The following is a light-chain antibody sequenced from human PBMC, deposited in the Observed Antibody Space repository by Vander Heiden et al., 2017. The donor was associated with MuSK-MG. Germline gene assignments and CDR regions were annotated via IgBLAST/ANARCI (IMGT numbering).Light chain of an antibody. J-gene: IGKJ1*01. CDR2: GAS. V-gene: IGKV3-20*01. Sequence: EIVLTQSPGTLSLSPGERATLSCRASQSVSSTYLAWYQQKPGQAPRLLMYGASRRATGIPDRFSGSGSGTDFTLTISRLEPEDFAVYYCQHYGDSPQTFGQGTKVEIK. CDR3: QHYGDSPQT. CDR1: QSVSSTY.